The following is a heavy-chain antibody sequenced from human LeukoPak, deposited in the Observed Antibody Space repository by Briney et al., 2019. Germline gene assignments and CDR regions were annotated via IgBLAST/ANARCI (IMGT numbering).Heavy chain of an antibody. V-gene: IGHV3-21*01. CDR2: ISPTSGYI. CDR3: ARGRYYYDSGGYYVPTEYFDL. CDR1: GFTFGTCV. D-gene: IGHD3-22*01. J-gene: IGHJ2*01. Sequence: GGSLRLSCTASGFTFGTCVITWVRRAPGKGLEWVSSISPTSGYIYYADSVKGRFTISRDNAKNSLYLQMNSLRAEDTAVFYCARGRYYYDSGGYYVPTEYFDLCGRGTLVTVSS.